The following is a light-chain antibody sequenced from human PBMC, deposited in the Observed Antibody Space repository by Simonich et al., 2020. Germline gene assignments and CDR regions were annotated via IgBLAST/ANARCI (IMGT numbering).Light chain of an antibody. CDR2: LGS. V-gene: IGKV2-28*01. J-gene: IGKJ1*01. Sequence: DIVMTQSPLSLPVPPGEPASITCRSSQSLLHSNGYNYLDWYLQKPGQSPQLLIYLGSNLASGVPDRFSGSGSGTDFTLKISRVEAEDVGVYYCMQALQTPLTFGQGTKVEIK. CDR1: QSLLHSNGYNY. CDR3: MQALQTPLT.